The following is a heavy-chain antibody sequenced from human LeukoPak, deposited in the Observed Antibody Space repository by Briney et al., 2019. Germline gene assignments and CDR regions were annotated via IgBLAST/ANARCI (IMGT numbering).Heavy chain of an antibody. CDR1: GFTFSSYG. D-gene: IGHD3-9*01. CDR2: IRYDGRNK. Sequence: GGSLRLSCAASGFTFSSYGMHWVRQAPGKGLEGVAFIRYDGRNKYYADSVKGRSTISRDNSKNTLYLQMNSLRAEDTAVYYCAKASQYNILTGFIVGAMDDFDYWGQGTLVTVSS. V-gene: IGHV3-30*02. J-gene: IGHJ4*02. CDR3: AKASQYNILTGFIVGAMDDFDY.